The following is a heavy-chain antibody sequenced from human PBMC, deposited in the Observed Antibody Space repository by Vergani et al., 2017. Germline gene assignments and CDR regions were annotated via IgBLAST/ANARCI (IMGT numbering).Heavy chain of an antibody. CDR2: INHSGST. CDR1: GGSFSGYY. V-gene: IGHV4-34*01. D-gene: IGHD3-16*02. Sequence: QVQLQQWGAGLLKPSETLSLTCAVYGGSFSGYYWSWIRQPPGKGLEWIGEINHSGSTNYNPSLKSRVTISVDTSKNQFSLKLNSVTAADTAVYYCARGSGSYRNYDYIWGSYRVPYYFDYWGQGTLVTVSS. CDR3: ARGSGSYRNYDYIWGSYRVPYYFDY. J-gene: IGHJ4*02.